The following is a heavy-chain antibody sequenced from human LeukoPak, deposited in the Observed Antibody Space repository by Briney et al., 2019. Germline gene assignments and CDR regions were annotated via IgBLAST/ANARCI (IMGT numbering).Heavy chain of an antibody. CDR3: ARPLNGSCSIGDAFDI. Sequence: SVKVSCKASGGTFISYAISWVRQAPGQGLEWMGRIIPILGIANYAQKFQGRVTITADKSTSTAYVELSSLRSEDTAVYYCARPLNGSCSIGDAFDIWGEGTTVTVYS. J-gene: IGHJ3*02. CDR1: GGTFISYA. CDR2: IIPILGIA. D-gene: IGHD2-15*01. V-gene: IGHV1-69*04.